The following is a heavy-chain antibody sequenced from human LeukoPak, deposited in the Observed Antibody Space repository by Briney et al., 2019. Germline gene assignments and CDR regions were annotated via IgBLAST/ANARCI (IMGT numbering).Heavy chain of an antibody. J-gene: IGHJ6*02. CDR3: ARGPRWLQSAYYYYYGMDV. CDR1: GFTFSSYS. CDR2: ISSSSSTI. Sequence: PGRSLRLSCAASGFTFSSYSMNWVRQAPGKGLEWVSYISSSSSTIYYADSVKGRFTISRDNAKNSLYLQMNSLRDEDTAVYYCARGPRWLQSAYYYYYGMDVWGQGTTVTVSS. V-gene: IGHV3-48*02. D-gene: IGHD5-24*01.